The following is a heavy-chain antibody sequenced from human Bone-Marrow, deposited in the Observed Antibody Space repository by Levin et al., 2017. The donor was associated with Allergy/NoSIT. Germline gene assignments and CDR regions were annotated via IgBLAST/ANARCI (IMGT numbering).Heavy chain of an antibody. CDR2: INHSGST. D-gene: IGHD5-18*01. Sequence: SETLSLTCAVYGGSFSGYYWSWIRQPPGKGLEWIGEINHSGSTNYNPSLKSRVTISVDTSKNQFSLKLRSVTAADTAVYYCARVGDGYSYGNHYPGWGQGTLVTVSS. CDR3: ARVGDGYSYGNHYPG. CDR1: GGSFSGYY. J-gene: IGHJ4*02. V-gene: IGHV4-34*01.